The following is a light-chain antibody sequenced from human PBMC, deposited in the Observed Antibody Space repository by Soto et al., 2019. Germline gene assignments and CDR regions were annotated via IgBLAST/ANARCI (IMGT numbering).Light chain of an antibody. CDR3: QQSYSTTWT. Sequence: DIQMTQSPSSLSASVGDRVTITCRASQGISTYLNWYQQKPRKAPKLLIYAASSLQSGVPSRSSGSGSETDFTLTIRSLQPEHSATYSCQQSYSTTWTFGQGTNGDIK. CDR2: AAS. V-gene: IGKV1-39*01. CDR1: QGISTY. J-gene: IGKJ1*01.